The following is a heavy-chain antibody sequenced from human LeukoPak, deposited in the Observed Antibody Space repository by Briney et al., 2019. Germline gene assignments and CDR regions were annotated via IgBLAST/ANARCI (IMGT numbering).Heavy chain of an antibody. J-gene: IGHJ5*02. CDR2: IYHSGST. V-gene: IGHV4-30-2*01. CDR3: ARGVQVVPAAISEPNWFDP. Sequence: SETLSLTCAASGGSISSGGYSWSWIRQPPGKGLEWIGYIYHSGSTYYNPSLKSRDTISVDRSKNQFSLKLSSVTAADTAVYYCARGVQVVPAAISEPNWFDPWGQGTLVTVSS. D-gene: IGHD2-2*02. CDR1: GGSISSGGYS.